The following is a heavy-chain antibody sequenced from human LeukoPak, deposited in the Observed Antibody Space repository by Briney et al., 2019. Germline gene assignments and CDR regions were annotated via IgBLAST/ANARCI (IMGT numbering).Heavy chain of an antibody. J-gene: IGHJ5*02. D-gene: IGHD2-2*01. CDR1: GFTFSSYW. CDR3: ARALRGYIVGVPAAQTSGENWFDP. V-gene: IGHV3-74*01. Sequence: GGSLRLSCAASGFTFSSYWMHWVRQAPGKGLVWVSRINSDGSSTSYADSVKGRFTISRDNAKNTLYLQMNSLRAEDTAVYYCARALRGYIVGVPAAQTSGENWFDPWGQGTLVTVSS. CDR2: INSDGSST.